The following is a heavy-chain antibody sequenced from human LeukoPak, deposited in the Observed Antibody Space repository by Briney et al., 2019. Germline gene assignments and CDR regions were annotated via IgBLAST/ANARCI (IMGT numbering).Heavy chain of an antibody. CDR1: RYTFTPSD. CDR3: ARPPSSGYYYNLAY. J-gene: IGHJ4*02. Sequence: ASVKVSCRASRYTFTPSDIHCVPQSPGQGLEWMGIINPSGGSTTYAQKFQGRVTMTSDTSTSTVYMEVSSLRSEDTAVYYCARPPSSGYYYNLAYWGQGTLVTVSS. CDR2: INPSGGST. V-gene: IGHV1-46*01. D-gene: IGHD3-22*01.